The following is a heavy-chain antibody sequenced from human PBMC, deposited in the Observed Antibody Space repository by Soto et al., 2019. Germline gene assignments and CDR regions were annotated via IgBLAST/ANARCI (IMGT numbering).Heavy chain of an antibody. D-gene: IGHD2-15*01. J-gene: IGHJ5*02. CDR2: IHYSGSA. V-gene: IGHV4-59*12. CDR1: GSSIIGYY. CDR3: ARGVGGSGINSSDT. Sequence: SESRSRTSTFSGSSIIGYYWTWIRQSPERGLEWIGYIHYSGSANYHPSLNSRLTMSVYRSKSQFSMKLASVTAADTAVYYCARGVGGSGINSSDTSGQATLGTVSS.